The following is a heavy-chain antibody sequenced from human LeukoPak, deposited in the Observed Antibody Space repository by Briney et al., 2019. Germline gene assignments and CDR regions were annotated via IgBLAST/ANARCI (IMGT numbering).Heavy chain of an antibody. CDR3: AKISYDYIWGSYRHMDV. CDR1: GFTFSSYA. J-gene: IGHJ6*03. D-gene: IGHD3-16*01. Sequence: LPGGSLRLSCAASGFTFSSYAMSWVRQAPGKGLEWVSAISGSGGSTYYADSVKGRFTISRDNSKNTLYLQMNSLRAEDTAVYYCAKISYDYIWGSYRHMDVWGKGTTVTVSS. CDR2: ISGSGGST. V-gene: IGHV3-23*01.